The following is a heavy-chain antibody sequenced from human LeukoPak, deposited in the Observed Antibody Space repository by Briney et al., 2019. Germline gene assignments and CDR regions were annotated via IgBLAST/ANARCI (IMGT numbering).Heavy chain of an antibody. D-gene: IGHD2-21*02. Sequence: SETLSLTCSVSGGSISLSYYYWGWIRPPPGQALEWIGSVYYSGTTYYNPSLKSRATISVDMSKNHFSLRLSSVTAADTAMYYCARGGDCPDYGAQGTLVTVSS. CDR1: GGSISLSYYY. J-gene: IGHJ4*02. CDR3: ARGGDCPDY. V-gene: IGHV4-39*07. CDR2: VYYSGTT.